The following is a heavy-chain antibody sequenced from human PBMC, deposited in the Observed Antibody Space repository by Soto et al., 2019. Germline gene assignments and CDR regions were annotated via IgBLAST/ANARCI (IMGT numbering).Heavy chain of an antibody. D-gene: IGHD3-3*01. CDR2: INHSGIT. V-gene: IGHV4-34*01. J-gene: IGHJ6*03. CDR3: AMTPVRFSTFYHYMDV. Sequence: SETLSLTCTVYGGSFSGYYWSWIRQPTGKGLEWIGEINHSGITNYNPSLKSRVIISADTSKNQFSLKLSSVTAADAAVYYCAMTPVRFSTFYHYMDVWGKGTTVTVSS. CDR1: GGSFSGYY.